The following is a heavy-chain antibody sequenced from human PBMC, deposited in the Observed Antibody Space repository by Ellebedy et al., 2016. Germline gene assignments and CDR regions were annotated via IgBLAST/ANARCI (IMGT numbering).Heavy chain of an antibody. J-gene: IGHJ6*02. V-gene: IGHV4-39*02. CDR1: GGSISSSSYY. D-gene: IGHD2-15*01. Sequence: SETLSLTCTVSGGSISSSSYYWGWIRQPPGKGLEWIGSIYYSGSTYYNPSLKSRVTISVDTSKNQFSLKLSSVTAADTAVYYCARDLCSGGSCRIFPDYGMDVWGQGTTVTVSS. CDR2: IYYSGST. CDR3: ARDLCSGGSCRIFPDYGMDV.